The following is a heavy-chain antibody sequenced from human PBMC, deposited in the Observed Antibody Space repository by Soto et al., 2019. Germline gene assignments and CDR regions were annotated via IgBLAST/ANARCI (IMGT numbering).Heavy chain of an antibody. CDR3: AKVNSYSSSSDLVY. Sequence: PGGSLRLSCAASGFTFSSYAMSWVRQAPGKGLEWVSAISGSGGSTYYADSVKGRFTISRDNSKNTLYLQMNSLRAEDTAVYYFAKVNSYSSSSDLVYWGQGTLVTVSS. D-gene: IGHD6-13*01. CDR1: GFTFSSYA. CDR2: ISGSGGST. V-gene: IGHV3-23*01. J-gene: IGHJ4*01.